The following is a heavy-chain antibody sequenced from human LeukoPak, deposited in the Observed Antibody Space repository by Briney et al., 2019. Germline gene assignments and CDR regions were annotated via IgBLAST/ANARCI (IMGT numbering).Heavy chain of an antibody. J-gene: IGHJ1*01. Sequence: PGGSLRISCAASGFTFSSYAMSWVRQVSGKGLEWVSVISGSGGSTYYADSVKGRFTISRDNSKNTLYLQMKSLRAEDTAVYYCAREIYGDPTGGRFQHWGQGTLVTVSS. D-gene: IGHD4-17*01. V-gene: IGHV3-23*01. CDR3: AREIYGDPTGGRFQH. CDR1: GFTFSSYA. CDR2: ISGSGGST.